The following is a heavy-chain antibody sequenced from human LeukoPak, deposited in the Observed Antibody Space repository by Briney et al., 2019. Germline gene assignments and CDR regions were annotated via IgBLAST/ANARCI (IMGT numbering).Heavy chain of an antibody. CDR1: GYTFSTYY. CDR2: INPSGGST. Sequence: ASVKVSCKASGYTFSTYYMEWVRQAPGQGLEWMGIINPSGGSTSYAQKFQGRVTMTRDTSTSTVYMELSLRSEDTAVYYCARVGTANPNFDYWGQGTLVTVSS. D-gene: IGHD1-7*01. J-gene: IGHJ4*02. CDR3: ARVGTANPNFDY. V-gene: IGHV1-46*01.